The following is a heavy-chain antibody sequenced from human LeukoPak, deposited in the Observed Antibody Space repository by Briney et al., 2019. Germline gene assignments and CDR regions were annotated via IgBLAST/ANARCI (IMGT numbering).Heavy chain of an antibody. V-gene: IGHV1-2*06. CDR1: GYTSTGYY. CDR2: INPNSGGT. D-gene: IGHD3-22*01. Sequence: ASVKVSCKASGYTSTGYYMHWVRQAPGQGLEWMGRINPNSGGTNYAQKFQGRVTMTRDTSISAAYMELSRLRSDDTAVYYCARIRYYYDSSGYYLDYWGQGTLVTVSS. CDR3: ARIRYYYDSSGYYLDY. J-gene: IGHJ4*02.